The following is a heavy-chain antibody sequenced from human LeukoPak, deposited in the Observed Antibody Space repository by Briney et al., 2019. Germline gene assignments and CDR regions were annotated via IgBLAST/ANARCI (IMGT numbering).Heavy chain of an antibody. J-gene: IGHJ3*02. CDR1: GYTLTELS. CDR3: ATGRIVGAFDAFDI. CDR2: FDPEDGET. V-gene: IGHV1-24*01. D-gene: IGHD1-26*01. Sequence: ASVKVSCKVSGYTLTELSMHWVRQAPGKGLERMGGFDPEDGETIYAQKFQGRVTMTEDTSTDTAYMELSSLRSEDTAVYYCATGRIVGAFDAFDIWGQGTMVTVSS.